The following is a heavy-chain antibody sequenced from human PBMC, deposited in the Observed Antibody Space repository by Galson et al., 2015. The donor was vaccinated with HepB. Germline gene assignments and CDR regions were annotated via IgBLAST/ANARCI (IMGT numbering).Heavy chain of an antibody. CDR2: IYYSGST. D-gene: IGHD1-1*01. Sequence: ETLSLTCTVSGGSISSYYWSWIRQPPGKGLQWIGYIYYSGSTNYNPSLKSRVTISVDTSKNQFSLRLNSAIAADTAVYYCARQKGTRVPFDYWGQGTLVAVSA. CDR1: GGSISSYY. V-gene: IGHV4-59*08. CDR3: ARQKGTRVPFDY. J-gene: IGHJ4*02.